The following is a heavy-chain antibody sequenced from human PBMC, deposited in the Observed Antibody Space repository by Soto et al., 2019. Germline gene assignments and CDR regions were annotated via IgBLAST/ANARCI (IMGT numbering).Heavy chain of an antibody. V-gene: IGHV1-3*01. Sequence: QVQLVQSGAEVKKPGASVKVSCKASGYTFTSYSMNWVRQAPGQRLEWLGWINAGSGYTKYSEKFQGRITLTRDTPTTTAYIELYSLRGEDTAVYYCSSGLPGYFDKGGQGSLVTVSS. D-gene: IGHD4-17*01. J-gene: IGHJ4*02. CDR3: SSGLPGYFDK. CDR1: GYTFTSYS. CDR2: INAGSGYT.